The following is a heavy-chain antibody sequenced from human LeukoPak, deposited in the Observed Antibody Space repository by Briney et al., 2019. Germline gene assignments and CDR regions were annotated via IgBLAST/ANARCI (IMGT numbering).Heavy chain of an antibody. J-gene: IGHJ4*02. V-gene: IGHV3-30-3*01. CDR1: AFTFSTYA. CDR3: ARDSGCRSSSCPRNEFAY. D-gene: IGHD2-2*01. CDR2: ISYDGSTK. Sequence: PGRSLRLSCAASAFTFSTYAIHWVRQAPGKGLQWVALISYDGSTKYYADSVKGRFTISRDNSKNTLYLQMNSLRAEDTAVYYCARDSGCRSSSCPRNEFAYWGQGTLVTASS.